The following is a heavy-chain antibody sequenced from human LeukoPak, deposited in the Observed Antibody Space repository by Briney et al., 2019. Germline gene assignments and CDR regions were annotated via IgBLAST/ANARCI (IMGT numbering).Heavy chain of an antibody. CDR2: IGTAGDT. CDR3: ARGSPPGFSGRYEGPSRREYYFDY. Sequence: PGGSLRLSCAASGFTFSSYDMPWVRQATGKGLEWVSAIGTAGDTYYPGSVKGRFTTSRENAKNSLYLQMNSLRAGDTAVYYCARGSPPGFSGRYEGPSRREYYFDYWGQGTLVTVSS. V-gene: IGHV3-13*01. CDR1: GFTFSSYD. J-gene: IGHJ4*02. D-gene: IGHD6-19*01.